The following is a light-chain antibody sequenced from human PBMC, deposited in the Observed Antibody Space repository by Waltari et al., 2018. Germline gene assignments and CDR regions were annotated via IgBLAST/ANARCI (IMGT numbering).Light chain of an antibody. CDR3: QQRSNWLT. J-gene: IGKJ4*01. CDR2: DAS. CDR1: QSVRSY. Sequence: EIVLTQSPATLSLSPGERAPLSCRASQSVRSYLAWYQQKPGQPPSLLIYDASNRATGVPARFSGSGSGTDFTLIISSLEPEDFAVYYCQQRSNWLTFGGGTKVEI. V-gene: IGKV3-11*01.